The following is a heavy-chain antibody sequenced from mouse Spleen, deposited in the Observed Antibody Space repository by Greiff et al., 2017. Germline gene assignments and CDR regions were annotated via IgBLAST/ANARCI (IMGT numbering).Heavy chain of an antibody. CDR1: GFSLSTSNMG. V-gene: IGHV8-5*01. Sequence: QVTLKESGPGILQPSQTLSLTCSFSGFSLSTSNMGIGWIRQPPGKGLDWLAHIWWNDDKYYNPSLKSRLTISKDTSNNQVFLKNTSVDTADTATYYCALYDYDYYAMDYWGQGTSVTVSS. J-gene: IGHJ4*01. CDR3: ALYDYDYYAMDY. CDR2: IWWNDDK. D-gene: IGHD2-4*01.